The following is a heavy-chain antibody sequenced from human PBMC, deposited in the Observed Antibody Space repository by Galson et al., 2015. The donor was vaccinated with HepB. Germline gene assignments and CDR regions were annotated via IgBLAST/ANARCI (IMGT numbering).Heavy chain of an antibody. CDR3: ARGGKMVTDYFDN. V-gene: IGHV3-53*01. CDR2: IYSGGST. CDR1: GSIVSSSY. J-gene: IGHJ4*02. Sequence: SLRLSCAASGSIVSSSYMSWVRQAPGKGLEWVSVIYSGGSTYYAHSVKGRFTISRDNSKNTLYLQMNDLRAEDTAVYYCARGGKMVTDYFDNWGQGTLVAVSS. D-gene: IGHD3-9*01.